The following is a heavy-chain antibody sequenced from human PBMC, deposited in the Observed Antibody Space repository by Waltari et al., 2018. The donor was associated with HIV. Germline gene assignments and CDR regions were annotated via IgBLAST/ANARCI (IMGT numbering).Heavy chain of an antibody. V-gene: IGHV3-13*01. Sequence: EVQLVESGGGLVQPGGSLRLSFEASGFPFSSKDMHWVSQVIGKGLEGVSGIGTNGDTYYADSVKGRFTISRENGKNSLYLQMNSLRVEDTAVYYCAKDWTPIGLWHFDLWGRGTLVTVSS. CDR2: IGTNGDT. CDR1: GFPFSSKD. D-gene: IGHD1-1*01. CDR3: AKDWTPIGLWHFDL. J-gene: IGHJ2*01.